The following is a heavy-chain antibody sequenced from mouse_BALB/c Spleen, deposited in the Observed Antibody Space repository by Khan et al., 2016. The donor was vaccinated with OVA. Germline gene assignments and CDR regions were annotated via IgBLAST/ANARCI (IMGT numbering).Heavy chain of an antibody. Sequence: EVQLVETGPGLVKPSQSLSLTCTVTGYSITSDYAWNWIRQFPGNKLEWMGYISYSGSTSYNPSLKSRISITRDTSKNQFFLQLNSVTTGDTVTYYCARRAYYANWYFDVWGAGTTVTVSS. J-gene: IGHJ1*01. CDR3: ARRAYYANWYFDV. CDR1: GYSITSDYA. D-gene: IGHD1-1*02. V-gene: IGHV3-2*02. CDR2: ISYSGST.